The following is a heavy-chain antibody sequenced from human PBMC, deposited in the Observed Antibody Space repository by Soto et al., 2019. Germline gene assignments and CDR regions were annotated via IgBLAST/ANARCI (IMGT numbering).Heavy chain of an antibody. J-gene: IGHJ6*02. V-gene: IGHV3-30*18. Sequence: QVQLVESGGGVVQPGRSLRLSCAASGFTFSSYGMHWVRQAPGKGLEWVAVISYDGSNKYYADSVKGRFTISRDNSKNTLYLQMNSLRADDADVYYCAKRGSIRGVRPRPYYYGMDVWGQGTTVTVSS. CDR2: ISYDGSNK. CDR3: AKRGSIRGVRPRPYYYGMDV. CDR1: GFTFSSYG. D-gene: IGHD2-8*02.